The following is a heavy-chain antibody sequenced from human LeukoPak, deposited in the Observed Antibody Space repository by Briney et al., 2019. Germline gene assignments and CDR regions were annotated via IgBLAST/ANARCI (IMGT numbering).Heavy chain of an antibody. CDR3: AKNRHQQLVQLIDY. CDR1: GFTFSSYG. CDR2: ISYDGSNK. V-gene: IGHV3-30*18. Sequence: QAGGSLRLSCAASGFTFSSYGMHWVRQAPGKRLEWVAVISYDGSNKHYADSVKGRFTISRDNSKNTLYLQMNSLRAEDTAVYYCAKNRHQQLVQLIDYWGQGTLVTVSS. D-gene: IGHD6-13*01. J-gene: IGHJ4*02.